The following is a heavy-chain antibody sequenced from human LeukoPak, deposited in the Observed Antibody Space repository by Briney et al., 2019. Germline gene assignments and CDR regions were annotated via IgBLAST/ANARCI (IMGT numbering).Heavy chain of an antibody. CDR1: GGSISTNSYY. J-gene: IGHJ4*02. CDR2: IYYSGST. V-gene: IGHV4-39*07. Sequence: PSETLSLTCTVSGGSISTNSYYWGWIRQPPGKGLKWIGSIYYSGSTYYNPSLKSRVTISVDTSKNQFSLKLSSVTAADTAVYYCASSTPLLLWFGSATFDYWGQGTLVTVSS. D-gene: IGHD3-10*01. CDR3: ASSTPLLLWFGSATFDY.